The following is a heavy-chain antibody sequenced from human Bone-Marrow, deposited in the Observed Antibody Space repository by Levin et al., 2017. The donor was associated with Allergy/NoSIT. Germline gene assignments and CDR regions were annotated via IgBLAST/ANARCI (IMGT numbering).Heavy chain of an antibody. Sequence: GGSLRLSCAASGFTFNRFILYWVRQSPGKGLEWVALISYDGSTEYHAESVKGRFTISRDNFNNTLFLQMNSLRSEDTAVYYCARGVWFGEFPYYYYYGVDVWGQGTTVTVSS. J-gene: IGHJ6*02. CDR3: ARGVWFGEFPYYYYYGVDV. CDR2: ISYDGSTE. CDR1: GFTFNRFI. V-gene: IGHV3-30*04. D-gene: IGHD3-10*01.